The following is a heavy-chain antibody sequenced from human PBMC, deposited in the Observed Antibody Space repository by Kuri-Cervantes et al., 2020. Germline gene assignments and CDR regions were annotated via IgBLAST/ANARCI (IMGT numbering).Heavy chain of an antibody. CDR1: GGSISSGGYY. CDR2: IYYSGST. J-gene: IGHJ5*02. Sequence: LRLSCTVSGGSISSGGYYWSWIRQHPGKGLEWIGYIYYSGSTYYNPSLKSRVTISVDTSKNQFSLKLSSVTAADTAVYYCARDHRPFRRSGGSGFDPWGQGTLVTVSS. D-gene: IGHD2-15*01. CDR3: ARDHRPFRRSGGSGFDP. V-gene: IGHV4-31*03.